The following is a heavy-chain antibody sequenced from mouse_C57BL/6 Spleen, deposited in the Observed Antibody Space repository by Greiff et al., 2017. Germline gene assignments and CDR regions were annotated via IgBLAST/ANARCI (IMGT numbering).Heavy chain of an antibody. Sequence: QVQLQQSGAELVRPGASVTLSCKASGYTFTDYEMHWVKQTPVHGLEWIGAIDPETGGTAYNQKFKGKAILTADKSSSTAHMELRSLTSEDSAVYYCTTTAQARYFDVWGTGTTVTVSS. CDR2: IDPETGGT. J-gene: IGHJ1*03. D-gene: IGHD3-2*02. CDR3: TTTAQARYFDV. CDR1: GYTFTDYE. V-gene: IGHV1-15*01.